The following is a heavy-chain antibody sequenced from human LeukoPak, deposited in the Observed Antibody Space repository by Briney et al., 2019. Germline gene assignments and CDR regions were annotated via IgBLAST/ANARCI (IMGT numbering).Heavy chain of an antibody. CDR1: GFTFSNYD. Sequence: GGSLRLSCAVSGFTFSNYDMNWVRQAPGKGLEWVSYISRSSSTIHYADSVKGRFTISRDNAKNSLYLQMNSLRAEDTAVYYCARGGSYLSAFDIWGQGTMVTVSS. D-gene: IGHD1-26*01. CDR2: ISRSSSTI. J-gene: IGHJ3*02. CDR3: ARGGSYLSAFDI. V-gene: IGHV3-48*01.